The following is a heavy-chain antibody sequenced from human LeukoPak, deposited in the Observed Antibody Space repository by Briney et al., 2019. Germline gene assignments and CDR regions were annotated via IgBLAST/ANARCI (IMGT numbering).Heavy chain of an antibody. CDR2: IHPNSGGT. D-gene: IGHD6-13*01. V-gene: IGHV1-2*06. Sequence: GASVKVSCKASGYTLTGYYMHWVRQAPGQGLEWMGRIHPNSGGTNYAQKFQGRVTMTRDTSISTAYMELSRMRSDDTAVYYCARDVVSSSWYGYWGQGTLVTVSS. CDR1: GYTLTGYY. J-gene: IGHJ4*02. CDR3: ARDVVSSSWYGY.